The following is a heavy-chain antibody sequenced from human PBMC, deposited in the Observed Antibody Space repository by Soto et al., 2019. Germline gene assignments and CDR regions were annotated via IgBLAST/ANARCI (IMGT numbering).Heavy chain of an antibody. CDR2: IYYSGST. CDR1: GGSISSSSYY. V-gene: IGHV4-39*01. D-gene: IGHD2-15*01. J-gene: IGHJ5*02. CDR3: ARGVGDYCSGGSCYVVWFDP. Sequence: SETLSLTCTVSGGSISSSSYYWGWIRQPPGKGLEWIGSIYYSGSTYYNPSLKSRVTISVDTSKNQFSLKLSSVTAADTAVYYCARGVGDYCSGGSCYVVWFDPWGQGTLVTVSS.